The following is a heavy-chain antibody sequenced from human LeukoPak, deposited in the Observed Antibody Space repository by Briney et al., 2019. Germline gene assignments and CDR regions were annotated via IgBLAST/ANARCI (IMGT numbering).Heavy chain of an antibody. D-gene: IGHD1-26*01. Sequence: ASVKVSCKASGYTFTSYGISWVRQAPGQGLEWMGWISAYNGNTNYAQKLQGRVTMTTDTSTSTAYMELRSLRSDDTAVYYCARDFHSGSYGGLGPFDIWGQGTMVTVSS. CDR1: GYTFTSYG. V-gene: IGHV1-18*01. CDR2: ISAYNGNT. CDR3: ARDFHSGSYGGLGPFDI. J-gene: IGHJ3*02.